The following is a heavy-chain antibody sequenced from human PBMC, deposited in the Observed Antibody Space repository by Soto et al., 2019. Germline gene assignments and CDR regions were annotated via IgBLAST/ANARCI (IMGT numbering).Heavy chain of an antibody. D-gene: IGHD7-27*01. Sequence: EVQLVESGGGLVQPGGSLRLSCAASQFTFGSSGMNWVRQAPGKGREWISYISSGSSTIYYADSVKGRFTISRYNATNSLCLQMNSLRDDDTAVYYCATNRRYFDYWGQGTLVTVSS. J-gene: IGHJ4*02. CDR2: ISSGSSTI. CDR3: ATNRRYFDY. CDR1: QFTFGSSG. V-gene: IGHV3-48*02.